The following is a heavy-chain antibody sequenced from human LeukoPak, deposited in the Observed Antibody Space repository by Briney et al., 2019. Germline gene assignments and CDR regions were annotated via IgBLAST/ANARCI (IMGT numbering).Heavy chain of an antibody. V-gene: IGHV4-30-2*01. CDR2: IYHSGST. Sequence: PSETLSLTCAVSGGSISSGGYSWSWIRQPPGKGLEWIGYIYHSGSTYYNPSLKSRVTISVDRSKNQFSLKLSSVTAADTAVYYCARGGVGAAYYFDYWGQGTLVTVSS. D-gene: IGHD3-10*01. CDR3: ARGGVGAAYYFDY. J-gene: IGHJ4*02. CDR1: GGSISSGGYS.